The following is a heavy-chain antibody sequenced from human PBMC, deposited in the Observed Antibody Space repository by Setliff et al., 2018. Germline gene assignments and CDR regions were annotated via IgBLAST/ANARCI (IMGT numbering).Heavy chain of an antibody. CDR1: GGPFSGAS. D-gene: IGHD1-26*01. CDR2: VYYSGTA. J-gene: IGHJ4*02. V-gene: IGHV4-59*01. CDR3: AKGGTYRYFDF. Sequence: SETLSLTCTVSGGPFSGASIWSWIRQPPGKGLEFIGYVYYSGTAKYDPSLESRAIMSVDASKDQISLKLNSVTAADTAVYYCAKGGTYRYFDFWGQGALVTVSS.